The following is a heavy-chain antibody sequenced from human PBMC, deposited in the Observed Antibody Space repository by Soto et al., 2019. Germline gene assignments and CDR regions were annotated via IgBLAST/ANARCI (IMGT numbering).Heavy chain of an antibody. Sequence: QVQLVQSGAEVKKPGASVKVSCKASGYTFTSYYMHWVRQAPGQGLEWMGIINPSGGSTSYAQKFQGRVTMTRDTSTSTVYMELSSLRSEDTAVYYCARGRQSYYDSSGYYRLGYWGQGTLVTVSS. V-gene: IGHV1-46*01. D-gene: IGHD3-22*01. CDR2: INPSGGST. J-gene: IGHJ4*02. CDR1: GYTFTSYY. CDR3: ARGRQSYYDSSGYYRLGY.